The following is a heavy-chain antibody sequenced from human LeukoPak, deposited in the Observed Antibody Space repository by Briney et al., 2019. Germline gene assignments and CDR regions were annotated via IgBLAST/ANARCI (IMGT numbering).Heavy chain of an antibody. Sequence: PGGSLRLSCAASGLTFDGSWMNWVRQAPGKGLEWVANMDPSGSQKRYVDSVKGRFSISKDNPGTSLYLEMYSLRAEDTAIYYCAIWTSGNYWGQGTLVTDSS. CDR2: MDPSGSQK. CDR3: AIWTSGNY. J-gene: IGHJ4*02. D-gene: IGHD1-1*01. V-gene: IGHV3-7*01. CDR1: GLTFDGSW.